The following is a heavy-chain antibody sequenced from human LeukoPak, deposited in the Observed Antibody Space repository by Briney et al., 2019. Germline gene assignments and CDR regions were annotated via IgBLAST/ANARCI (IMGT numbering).Heavy chain of an antibody. V-gene: IGHV3-21*01. Sequence: GGSLRLSRAASGFTFSSYSMNWVRQAPGKGLEWVSSISSSSSYIYYADSVKGRFTISRDNAKNSLYLQMNSLGAEDTAVYYCARLVVVAATREYYYYMDVWGKGTTVTVSS. J-gene: IGHJ6*03. CDR1: GFTFSSYS. CDR2: ISSSSSYI. D-gene: IGHD2-15*01. CDR3: ARLVVVAATREYYYYMDV.